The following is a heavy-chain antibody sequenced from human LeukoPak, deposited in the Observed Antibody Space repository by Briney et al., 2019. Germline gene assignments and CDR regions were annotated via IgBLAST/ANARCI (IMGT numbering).Heavy chain of an antibody. Sequence: PSETLSLTCTVSGGSISSYYWSWIRQPPGKGLEWIGYTYYSGSTNYNASLKSRVSISVDTSKNQFSLRLSSVTAADTAVYYCARGFYGSGSYYKSPFDCWGQGTLVTVSS. J-gene: IGHJ4*02. D-gene: IGHD3-10*01. CDR3: ARGFYGSGSYYKSPFDC. CDR1: GGSISSYY. V-gene: IGHV4-59*01. CDR2: TYYSGST.